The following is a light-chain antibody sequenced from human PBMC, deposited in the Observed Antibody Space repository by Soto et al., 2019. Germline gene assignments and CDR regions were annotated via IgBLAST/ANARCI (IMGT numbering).Light chain of an antibody. CDR1: QIVSCSS. V-gene: IGKV3-20*01. Sequence: EIVLTQSPGTLSFSPGERDTLSCRASQIVSCSSLAWYQQKPDQAPRLLIYGASSRATGVPDRFSGGGSGTDFTLTISRLEPDDFAVYYCQQYGSSPLTFGGGTKLEIK. CDR2: GAS. J-gene: IGKJ4*01. CDR3: QQYGSSPLT.